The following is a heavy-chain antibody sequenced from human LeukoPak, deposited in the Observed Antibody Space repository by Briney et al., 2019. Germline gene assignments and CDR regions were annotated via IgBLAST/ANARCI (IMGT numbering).Heavy chain of an antibody. D-gene: IGHD3-9*01. Sequence: GGSLRLSCAASGFTFSSYGMHWVRQAPGKGLEWVAVISYDGSNKYYADSVKGRFTISRDNSKNTLYLQMNSLRAEDTAVYYCAKDHGQWTNYDILTGYCDYWGQGTLVTVSS. CDR1: GFTFSSYG. CDR3: AKDHGQWTNYDILTGYCDY. J-gene: IGHJ4*02. V-gene: IGHV3-30*18. CDR2: ISYDGSNK.